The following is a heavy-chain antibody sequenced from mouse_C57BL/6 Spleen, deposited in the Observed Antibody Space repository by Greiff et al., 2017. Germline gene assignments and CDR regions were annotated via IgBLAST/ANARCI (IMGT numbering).Heavy chain of an antibody. J-gene: IGHJ2*01. V-gene: IGHV1-80*01. D-gene: IGHD2-3*01. CDR3: ARSGAYDGYRDY. CDR2: IYPGDGDT. CDR1: GYAFSSYW. Sequence: QVQLKQSGAELVKPGASVKISCKASGYAFSSYWMNWVKQRPGKGLEWIGQIYPGDGDTNYNGKFKGKATLTADKSSSTAYMQLSSLTSEDSAVYFCARSGAYDGYRDYWGQGTTLTVSS.